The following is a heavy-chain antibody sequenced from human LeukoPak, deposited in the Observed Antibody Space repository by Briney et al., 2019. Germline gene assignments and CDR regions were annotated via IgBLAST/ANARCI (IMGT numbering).Heavy chain of an antibody. D-gene: IGHD2/OR15-2a*01. Sequence: VGSLRHSCAASGFTFSGYGMHWVRQAPGKGLGSGAFIRYDGSNKYYTDSVKGRFTISRDNSKNTLYLQMNSLRAEDTAVYYCAKNSSALDIWGQGTMVTVSS. CDR2: IRYDGSNK. CDR3: AKNSSALDI. CDR1: GFTFSGYG. J-gene: IGHJ3*02. V-gene: IGHV3-30*02.